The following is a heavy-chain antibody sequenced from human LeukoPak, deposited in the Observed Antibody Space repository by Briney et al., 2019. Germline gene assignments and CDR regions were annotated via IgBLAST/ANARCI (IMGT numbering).Heavy chain of an antibody. Sequence: ASVKVSCKASGYTFTSYAMHRVRQAPGQRLEWMGWINAGNGNTKYSQKFQGRVTITRDTSTSTAYMELRSLRSDDTAVYYCARDDDSSGGGWFDPWGQGTLVTVSS. CDR2: INAGNGNT. CDR3: ARDDDSSGGGWFDP. D-gene: IGHD3-22*01. CDR1: GYTFTSYA. J-gene: IGHJ5*02. V-gene: IGHV1-3*01.